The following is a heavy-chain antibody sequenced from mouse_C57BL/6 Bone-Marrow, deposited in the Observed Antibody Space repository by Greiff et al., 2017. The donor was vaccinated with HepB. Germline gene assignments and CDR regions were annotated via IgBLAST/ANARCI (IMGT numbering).Heavy chain of an antibody. V-gene: IGHV1-81*01. CDR3: AREENYYGSSYTWFAY. D-gene: IGHD1-1*01. J-gene: IGHJ3*01. CDR2: IYPRSGNT. Sequence: VQLQQSGAELARPGASVKLSCKASGYTFTSYGISWVKQRTGQGLEWIGEIYPRSGNTYYNEKFKGKATLTADKSSSTAYMELRSLTSEDSAVYFCAREENYYGSSYTWFAYWGQGTLVTVSA. CDR1: GYTFTSYG.